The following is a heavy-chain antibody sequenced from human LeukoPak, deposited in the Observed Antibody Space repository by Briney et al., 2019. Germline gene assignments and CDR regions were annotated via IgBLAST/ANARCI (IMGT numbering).Heavy chain of an antibody. D-gene: IGHD1-1*01. CDR1: GFSFRSYW. V-gene: IGHV3-74*01. J-gene: IGHJ4*02. CDR2: IDTDGSST. CDR3: TRGGTTFDY. Sequence: GGSLRLSCAASGFSFRSYWMHWVRLAPGKGPVWVSRIDTDGSSTAYADSVKGRFTISRDNAKNTLFLQMNSLRAEDTAIYYCTRGGTTFDYWGQGTLVTVSS.